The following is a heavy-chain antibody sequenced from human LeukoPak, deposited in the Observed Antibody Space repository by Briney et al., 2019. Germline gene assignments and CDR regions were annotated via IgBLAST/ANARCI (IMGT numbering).Heavy chain of an antibody. V-gene: IGHV4-39*07. Sequence: SETLSLTCTVSGGSISSSSYYWGWIRQPPGKGLEWIGRIYTSGSTNYNPSLKSRVTISVDTSKNQFSLKLSSVTAADTAVYYCARGKRDLDILNLWGQGTLVTVSS. CDR3: ARGKRDLDILNL. D-gene: IGHD3-9*01. CDR1: GGSISSSSYY. CDR2: IYTSGST. J-gene: IGHJ5*02.